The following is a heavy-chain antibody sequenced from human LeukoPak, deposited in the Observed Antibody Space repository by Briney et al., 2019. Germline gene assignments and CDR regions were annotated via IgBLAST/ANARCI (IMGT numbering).Heavy chain of an antibody. CDR1: GFTFSDYA. Sequence: GRSLRLSCAVSGFTFSDYAVTWVRQAPGKGLEWVSTISGGGGSTYYADSVKGRFTISKDNSKNTLHLQMNSLRAEDTAVYYCAKTRDWYLDYWGQGTLVTVSS. J-gene: IGHJ4*02. V-gene: IGHV3-23*01. CDR3: AKTRDWYLDY. D-gene: IGHD2-21*02. CDR2: ISGGGGST.